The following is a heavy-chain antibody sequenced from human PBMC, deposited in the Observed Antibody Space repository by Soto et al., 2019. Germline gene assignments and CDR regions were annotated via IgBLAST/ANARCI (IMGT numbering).Heavy chain of an antibody. CDR3: ASLRYSSGWRLHYYYYGMDV. CDR2: IYYSGST. Sequence: SETLSLTCTVSGGSISSSSYYWGWIRQPPGKGLEWIGSIYYSGSTYYNPSLKSRVTISVDTSKNQFSLKLSSVTAADTAVYYCASLRYSSGWRLHYYYYGMDVWGQGTTVTVS. CDR1: GGSISSSSYY. J-gene: IGHJ6*02. D-gene: IGHD6-19*01. V-gene: IGHV4-39*01.